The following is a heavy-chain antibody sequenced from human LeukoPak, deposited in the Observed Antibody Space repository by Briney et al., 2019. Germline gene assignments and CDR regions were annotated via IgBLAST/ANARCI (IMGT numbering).Heavy chain of an antibody. CDR3: ARGHWGLDY. CDR2: ISGSGDST. CDR1: GFTFRNYG. D-gene: IGHD7-27*01. Sequence: GGSLRLSCAASGFTFRNYGMSWVRQAPGKGLEWVSAISGSGDSTYYADSVKGRFTISRDNSKNTLYLQMNSLRAEDSALYFCARGHWGLDYWGRGTLVTVSS. J-gene: IGHJ4*02. V-gene: IGHV3-23*01.